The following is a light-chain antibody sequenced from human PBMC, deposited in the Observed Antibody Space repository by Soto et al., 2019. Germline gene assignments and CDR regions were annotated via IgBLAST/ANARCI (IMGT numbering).Light chain of an antibody. Sequence: DIQMTQSPSSLSASVGDRVTLTCRASQGFTNYLAWYQQKTGKAPKLLIYAASTLQSGVPHRLSGSGSGTHFTLTISRLQPEDAATYYCQKYNTAPYTCGQGTRLEIK. CDR1: QGFTNY. CDR3: QKYNTAPYT. CDR2: AAS. V-gene: IGKV1-27*01. J-gene: IGKJ5*01.